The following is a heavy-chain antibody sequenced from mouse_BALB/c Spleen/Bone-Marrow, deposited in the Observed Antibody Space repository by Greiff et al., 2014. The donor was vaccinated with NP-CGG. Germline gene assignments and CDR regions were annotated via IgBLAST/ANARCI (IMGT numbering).Heavy chain of an antibody. CDR3: ATGTRDY. CDR1: GFTFSSFG. D-gene: IGHD4-1*01. Sequence: EVHLVESGGGLVQPGGSRKLSCAASGFTFSSFGMQWVRQAPEKGLEWVAYISSGSSTIYYADTVKGRFTISRDNPNNTLFLQMTSLRSEDTAMYYCATGTRDYWGQGTTLTVSS. CDR2: ISSGSSTI. J-gene: IGHJ2*01. V-gene: IGHV5-17*02.